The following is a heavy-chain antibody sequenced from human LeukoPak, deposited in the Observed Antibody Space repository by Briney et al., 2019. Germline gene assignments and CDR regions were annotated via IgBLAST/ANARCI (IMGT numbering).Heavy chain of an antibody. Sequence: PGGSLRLSCAASGFTFDDYAMHWVRQAPGKGLEWVSLISWDGGSTYYADSVKGRFTISRDNSKNSLYLQMNSLRTEDTALYYCAKEGEPGIAAAELRNWGQGTLVTVSS. CDR1: GFTFDDYA. CDR3: AKEGEPGIAAAELRN. J-gene: IGHJ4*02. V-gene: IGHV3-43*01. D-gene: IGHD6-13*01. CDR2: ISWDGGST.